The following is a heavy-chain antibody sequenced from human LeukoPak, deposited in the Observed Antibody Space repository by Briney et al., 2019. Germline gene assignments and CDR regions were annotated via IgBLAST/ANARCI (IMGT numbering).Heavy chain of an antibody. V-gene: IGHV4-34*01. D-gene: IGHD3-9*01. Sequence: SETLSLTCAVSGGSFSNYYWSWIRQPPGKGLEWIGEIHPYGFTNFNPSLKGRLSISVDTSKNQFSLKLTSVTAADTAVYYCSRGSDESKTGDSWGQGSLVTVSS. CDR1: GGSFSNYY. CDR2: IHPYGFT. J-gene: IGHJ4*02. CDR3: SRGSDESKTGDS.